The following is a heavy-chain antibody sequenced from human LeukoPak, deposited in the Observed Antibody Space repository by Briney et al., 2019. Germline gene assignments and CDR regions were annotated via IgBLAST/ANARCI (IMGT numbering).Heavy chain of an antibody. Sequence: ASVRVSCTASGYTFTTYGIGWVRQAPGQGLEWMGWISGYNGNTNYAQKFQGRVTMTTDTSTSTAYMELRSLRSDDTAVYYCARTSHESVLYWSDPWGQGTLVTVSS. CDR3: ARTSHESVLYWSDP. J-gene: IGHJ5*02. CDR2: ISGYNGNT. CDR1: GYTFTTYG. V-gene: IGHV1-18*01. D-gene: IGHD3-16*01.